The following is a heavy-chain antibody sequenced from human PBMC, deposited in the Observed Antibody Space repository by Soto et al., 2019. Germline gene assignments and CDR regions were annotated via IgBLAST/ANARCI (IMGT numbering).Heavy chain of an antibody. D-gene: IGHD5-18*01. Sequence: QVQLVESGGGVVQPGRSLRLSCAASGFTFSSYGMLWVRQAPGKGLEWVAVISYDGSNKYHADSVKGRFTISRDNSKNTLYLQMNSLRAEDTAVYYCAGDTALVYGMDVWGQGTTVTVSS. CDR3: AGDTALVYGMDV. V-gene: IGHV3-30*03. CDR2: ISYDGSNK. CDR1: GFTFSSYG. J-gene: IGHJ6*02.